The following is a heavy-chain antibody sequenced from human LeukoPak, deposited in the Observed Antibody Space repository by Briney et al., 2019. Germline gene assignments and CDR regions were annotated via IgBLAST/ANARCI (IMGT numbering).Heavy chain of an antibody. Sequence: PGGSLRLSCAASEFTFSSYSLIWVRQAPGKGLEWFSYINPGSTTIYYADSVRGRFTISRDNAKNSLFLQMNSLRAEDTAVYYCARDPDSTSVWGQGTLVTVSS. V-gene: IGHV3-48*01. CDR2: INPGSTTI. CDR1: EFTFSSYS. CDR3: ARDPDSTSV. D-gene: IGHD2-2*01. J-gene: IGHJ4*02.